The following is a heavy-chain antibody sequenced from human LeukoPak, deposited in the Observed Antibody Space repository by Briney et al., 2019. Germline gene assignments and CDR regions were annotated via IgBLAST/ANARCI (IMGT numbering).Heavy chain of an antibody. D-gene: IGHD1-1*01. CDR2: INPNSGGT. CDR1: GYTFTGYY. CDR3: ARGSGTMGDAFDI. Sequence: GASVKVSCKAPGYTFTGYYMHWVRQAPGQGLEWMGWINPNSGGTNYAQKFQGRVTMTRDTSISTAYMELSRLRSDDTAVYYCARGSGTMGDAFDIWGQGTMVTVSS. V-gene: IGHV1-2*02. J-gene: IGHJ3*02.